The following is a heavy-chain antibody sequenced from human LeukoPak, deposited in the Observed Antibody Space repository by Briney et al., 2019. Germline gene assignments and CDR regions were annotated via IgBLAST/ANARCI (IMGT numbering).Heavy chain of an antibody. CDR3: ASHYDYVWGSYRENAFDI. CDR2: IYYSGST. CDR1: GGSVSSGSYY. Sequence: SETLSLTCTVSGGSVSSGSYYWSWIRQPPGKGLEWIGYIYYSGSTNYNPSLKSRVTISVDTSKNQFSLKLSSVTAADTAVYYCASHYDYVWGSYRENAFDIWGQGTMVTVSS. J-gene: IGHJ3*02. D-gene: IGHD3-16*02. V-gene: IGHV4-61*01.